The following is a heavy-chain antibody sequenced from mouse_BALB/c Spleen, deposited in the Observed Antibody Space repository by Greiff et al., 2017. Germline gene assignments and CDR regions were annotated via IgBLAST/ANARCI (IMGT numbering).Heavy chain of an antibody. J-gene: IGHJ2*01. Sequence: VQLKQSGPSLVKPSQTLSLTCSVTGDSITSGYWNWIRKFPGNKLEYMGYISYSGSTYYNPSLKSRISITRDTSKNQYYLQLNSVTTEDTATYYCASYYGSSYVFDYWGQGTTLTVSS. CDR3: ASYYGSSYVFDY. CDR2: ISYSGST. V-gene: IGHV3-8*02. CDR1: GDSITSGY. D-gene: IGHD1-1*01.